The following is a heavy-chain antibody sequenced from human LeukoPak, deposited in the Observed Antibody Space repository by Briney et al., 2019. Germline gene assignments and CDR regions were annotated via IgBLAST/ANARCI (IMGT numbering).Heavy chain of an antibody. Sequence: GGSLRLSCAASGFTFSSYSMNWVCQAPGKGLEWVSSISSSSSYIYYADSVKGRFTISRDNAKNSLYLQMNSLRAEDTAVYYCALTPDYYGSGSFDYWGQGTLVTVSS. V-gene: IGHV3-21*01. CDR2: ISSSSSYI. CDR1: GFTFSSYS. CDR3: ALTPDYYGSGSFDY. D-gene: IGHD3-10*01. J-gene: IGHJ4*02.